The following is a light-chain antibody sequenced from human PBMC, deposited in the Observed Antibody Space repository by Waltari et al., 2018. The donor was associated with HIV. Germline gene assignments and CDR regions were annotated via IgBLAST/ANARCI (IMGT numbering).Light chain of an antibody. J-gene: IGKJ5*01. CDR1: RSGSSY. CDR2: YAS. V-gene: IGKV3-11*01. CDR3: QQRSNWPSIT. Sequence: EIVLTQSPATLSLSPGERATLSCSASRSGSSYLAWYQQKPGQAPSLLIYYASNSPNGIPARISGSGSATAYTITISSREPEDFAVYYCQQRSNWPSITFGQGTRLEIK.